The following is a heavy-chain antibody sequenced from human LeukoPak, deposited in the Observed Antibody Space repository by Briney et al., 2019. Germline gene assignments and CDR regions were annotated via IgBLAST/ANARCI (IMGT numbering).Heavy chain of an antibody. CDR3: ARDGAQLWINYYFDY. Sequence: GGSLRLSCAASGFTVSSNYMSWVRQAPGKGLEWVSVIYSGGSTYYADSVKGRFTISRDSSKNTLYLQMNSLRAEDTAVYYCARDGAQLWINYYFDYWGQGTLVTVSS. CDR1: GFTVSSNY. CDR2: IYSGGST. D-gene: IGHD5-18*01. J-gene: IGHJ4*02. V-gene: IGHV3-53*05.